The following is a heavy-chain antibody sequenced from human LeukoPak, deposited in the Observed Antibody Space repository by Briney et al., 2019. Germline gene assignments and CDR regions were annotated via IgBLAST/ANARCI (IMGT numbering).Heavy chain of an antibody. J-gene: IGHJ4*02. CDR2: ISGSGGST. D-gene: IGHD3-10*01. CDR1: GFTFSSYA. V-gene: IGHV3-23*01. CDR3: AKGPIWFGELPGPYFDY. Sequence: GGSLRLSCAASGFTFSSYATNWVRQAPGKGLEWASTISGSGGSTYYADSVKGRFTISRDNSKNTLYLQMNSLRAEDTAVYYCAKGPIWFGELPGPYFDYWGQGTLVTVSS.